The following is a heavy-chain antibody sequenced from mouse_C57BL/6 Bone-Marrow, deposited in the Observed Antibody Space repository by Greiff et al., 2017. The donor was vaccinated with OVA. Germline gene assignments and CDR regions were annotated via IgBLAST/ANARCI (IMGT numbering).Heavy chain of an antibody. V-gene: IGHV5-12*01. J-gene: IGHJ3*01. D-gene: IGHD2-5*01. CDR1: GFTFSDYY. Sequence: EVQLVESGGGLVQPGGSLKLSCAASGFTFSDYYMYWVRQTPEKRLEWVAYISNGGGSTYYPDTVKGRFTISRDNAKNTLYLQMSRLKSEDTAMYYCARHEGSNPFAYWGQGTLVTVSA. CDR3: ARHEGSNPFAY. CDR2: ISNGGGST.